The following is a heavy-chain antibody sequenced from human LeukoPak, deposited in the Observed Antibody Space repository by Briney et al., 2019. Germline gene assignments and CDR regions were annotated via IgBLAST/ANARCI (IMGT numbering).Heavy chain of an antibody. CDR2: ISISDSTI. Sequence: PGGSLRLSCAASGFTLSSFEMNWVRQAPGKGLEWVSYISISDSTISYADSVRGRFTISRDNARNSLYLQMNNLRAEDTAVYYCGRGGSSGYNYNAFDIWGQGTMVTVSS. V-gene: IGHV3-48*03. CDR3: GRGGSSGYNYNAFDI. CDR1: GFTLSSFE. D-gene: IGHD3-22*01. J-gene: IGHJ3*02.